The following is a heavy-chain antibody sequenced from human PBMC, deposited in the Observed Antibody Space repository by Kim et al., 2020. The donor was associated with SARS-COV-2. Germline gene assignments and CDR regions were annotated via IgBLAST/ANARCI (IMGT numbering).Heavy chain of an antibody. V-gene: IGHV4-34*01. CDR2: T. CDR3: ARAVPGVDY. Sequence: TNYNPSLKSRVTISVDTSENQFSLWLSSVPAADTAVYYCARAVPGVDYWGQRTLVTVSS. J-gene: IGHJ4*02. D-gene: IGHD3-10*01.